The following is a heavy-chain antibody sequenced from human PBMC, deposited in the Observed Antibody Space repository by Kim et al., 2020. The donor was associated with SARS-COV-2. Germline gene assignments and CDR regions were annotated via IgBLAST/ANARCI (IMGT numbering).Heavy chain of an antibody. D-gene: IGHD6-13*01. CDR2: T. J-gene: IGHJ4*02. V-gene: IGHV3-23*03. Sequence: TDYADSVKGRFTISRDNSKNTLYLQMNSLRAEDTAVYYCAKSVTGSWTRFDYWGQGTLVTVSS. CDR3: AKSVTGSWTRFDY.